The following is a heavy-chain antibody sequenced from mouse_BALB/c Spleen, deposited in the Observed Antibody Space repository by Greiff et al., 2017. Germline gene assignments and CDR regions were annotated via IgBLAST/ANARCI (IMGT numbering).Heavy chain of an antibody. J-gene: IGHJ3*01. CDR1: GYTFTSYW. V-gene: IGHV1S127*01. CDR3: TREKSYGNALDY. D-gene: IGHD2-1*01. Sequence: QVQLQQPGAELVKTGASVKMSCKASGYTFTSYWMHWVKQRPGQGLEWIGVIDPSDSYTSYNQKFKGKATWTVDTSSSTAYMRLSSLTSEDSAVYYCTREKSYGNALDYWGQGTLVTVSA. CDR2: IDPSDSYT.